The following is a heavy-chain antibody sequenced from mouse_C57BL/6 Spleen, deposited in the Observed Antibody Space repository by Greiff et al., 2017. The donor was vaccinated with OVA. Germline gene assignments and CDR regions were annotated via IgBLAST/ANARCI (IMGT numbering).Heavy chain of an antibody. CDR3: AYGYDEALYWYFDV. V-gene: IGHV1-22*01. Sequence: VQLQQSGPELVKPGASVKMSCKASGYTFTDYNMHWVKQSHGKSLEWIGYINPNNGGTSYNQKFKGKATLTVNKSSSTAYMELRSLTSEDSAVYYCAYGYDEALYWYFDVWGTGTTVTVSS. CDR1: GYTFTDYN. J-gene: IGHJ1*03. CDR2: INPNNGGT. D-gene: IGHD2-2*01.